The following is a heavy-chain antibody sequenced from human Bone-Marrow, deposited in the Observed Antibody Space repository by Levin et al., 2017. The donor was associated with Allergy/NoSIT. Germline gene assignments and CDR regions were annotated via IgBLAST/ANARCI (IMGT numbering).Heavy chain of an antibody. V-gene: IGHV3-23*01. CDR3: AKGGVIQAYSFHS. CDR1: EFTSS. J-gene: IGHJ4*02. Sequence: GESLKISCAASEFTSSMSWFRQAPGKGLEWVSAISFSSSYIFHADSVKGRFTVSRDNSKNTLYLQMNSLRPDDTAVYYCAKGGVIQAYSFHSWGQGTLVTVSS. D-gene: IGHD3-16*02. CDR2: ISFSSSYI.